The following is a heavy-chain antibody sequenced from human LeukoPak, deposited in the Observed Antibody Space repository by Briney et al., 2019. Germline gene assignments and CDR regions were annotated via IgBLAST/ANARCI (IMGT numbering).Heavy chain of an antibody. D-gene: IGHD6-19*01. CDR1: GFTFGSHA. CDR3: AKTTGGNSSVRRPGWPIDH. Sequence: PGGSLTLSCAASGFTFGSHARCWVRQPPGKGLEWLSGINGNAATTYYAASVKGPFPISRDNFRNTVYLQMNSLRAEDTARYYCAKTTGGNSSVRRPGWPIDHGGQGTLVTVSA. J-gene: IGHJ4*02. CDR2: INGNAATT. V-gene: IGHV3-23*01.